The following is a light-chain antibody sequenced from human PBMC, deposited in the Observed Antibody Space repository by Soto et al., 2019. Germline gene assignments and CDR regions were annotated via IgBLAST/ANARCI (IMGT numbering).Light chain of an antibody. Sequence: EIVMTQSPVSLSVSPGERATFSCRASQSIRSDLAWYQQKPGQAPRLLIYGASTKATGIPARFSGSGSGTEFTLTISRLQAEDCAVYYCQHYNIWPYTFGQGTKLGI. CDR1: QSIRSD. V-gene: IGKV3-15*01. CDR3: QHYNIWPYT. J-gene: IGKJ2*01. CDR2: GAS.